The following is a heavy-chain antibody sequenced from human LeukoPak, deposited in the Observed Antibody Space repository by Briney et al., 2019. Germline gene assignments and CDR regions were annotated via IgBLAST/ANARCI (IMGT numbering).Heavy chain of an antibody. J-gene: IGHJ4*02. D-gene: IGHD5-18*01. V-gene: IGHV4-59*01. CDR3: ARARYSYPDDY. CDR1: GGSISSYY. Sequence: SETLSLTCTVSGGSISSYYWSWIRQPPGKGLEWIGYIYYSGSTNYNPSLKSRVTISVDTSKNQFSLKLSSVTAADTAVYYCARARYSYPDDYWGREPWSPSPQ. CDR2: IYYSGST.